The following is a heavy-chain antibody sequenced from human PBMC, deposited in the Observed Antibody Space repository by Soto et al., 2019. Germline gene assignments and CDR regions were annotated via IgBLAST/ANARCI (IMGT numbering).Heavy chain of an antibody. Sequence: GGSLRLSCTASGFTFGDYAMSWVRQAPGKGLEWVGFIRSKAYGGTTEYAASVKGRFTISRDDSKSIAYLQMNSLKTEDSGVYYCTRDVPPTYYFDYWGQGTLVTVSS. CDR1: GFTFGDYA. CDR3: TRDVPPTYYFDY. V-gene: IGHV3-49*04. CDR2: IRSKAYGGTT. J-gene: IGHJ4*02.